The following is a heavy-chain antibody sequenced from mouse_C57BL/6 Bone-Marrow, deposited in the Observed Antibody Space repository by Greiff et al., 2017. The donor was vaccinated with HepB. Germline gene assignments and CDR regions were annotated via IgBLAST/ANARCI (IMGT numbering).Heavy chain of an antibody. Sequence: VQLQQSGAELAKPGASVKLSCKASGYTFTSYWMHWVKQRPGQGLEWIGYINPSSGYTKYNQKFKDKATLIADKSSSTAYMQLSSLTYEDSAVYYCARRRGYYDAMDYWGQGTSVTVSS. V-gene: IGHV1-7*01. CDR1: GYTFTSYW. CDR3: ARRRGYYDAMDY. CDR2: INPSSGYT. J-gene: IGHJ4*01. D-gene: IGHD2-2*01.